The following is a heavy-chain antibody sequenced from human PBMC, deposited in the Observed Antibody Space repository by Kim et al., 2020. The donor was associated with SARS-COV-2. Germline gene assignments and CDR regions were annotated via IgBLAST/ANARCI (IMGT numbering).Heavy chain of an antibody. D-gene: IGHD3-22*01. Sequence: GGSLRLSCTTSGLNFGDYAMNWFRQAPGKGLEWVAFIRSKRYGETTEYAASVKGRFTISRDDSKSIAYLQMNGLKTEDTAVYYCTSGPYYYDNGAYYHDYWGQGTLVTFSS. J-gene: IGHJ4*02. CDR3: TSGPYYYDNGAYYHDY. CDR1: GLNFGDYA. CDR2: IRSKRYGETT. V-gene: IGHV3-49*03.